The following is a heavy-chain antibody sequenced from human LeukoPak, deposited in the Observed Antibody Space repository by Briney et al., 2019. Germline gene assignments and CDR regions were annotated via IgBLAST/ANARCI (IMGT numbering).Heavy chain of an antibody. J-gene: IGHJ5*02. D-gene: IGHD1-26*01. CDR3: ARGAGAIFDP. CDR2: SYYSGST. V-gene: IGHV4-31*02. CDR1: GGSISSGGYY. Sequence: TSETLSLTCTVSGGSISSGGYYWSWIRQHPGKGLEWIGYSYYSGSTNYNPSLKSRVTISLDTSKNQFSLKLSSVTAADTAVYYCARGAGAIFDPWGQGTLVTVSS.